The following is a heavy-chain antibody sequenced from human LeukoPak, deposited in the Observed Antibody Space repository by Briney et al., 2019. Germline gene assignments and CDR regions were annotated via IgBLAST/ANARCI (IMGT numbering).Heavy chain of an antibody. J-gene: IGHJ6*02. CDR1: GFTFDDYA. CDR3: AKMMGGDYYYYYGMDV. CDR2: ISWNSGST. D-gene: IGHD3-10*01. Sequence: GGSLRLSCAASGFTFDDYAMHWVRQAPGKGLEWVSGISWNSGSTGYADSVKGRFTISRDSAKNSLYLQMSSLRPEDTALYYCAKMMGGDYYYYYGMDVWGQGTTVTVSS. V-gene: IGHV3-9*01.